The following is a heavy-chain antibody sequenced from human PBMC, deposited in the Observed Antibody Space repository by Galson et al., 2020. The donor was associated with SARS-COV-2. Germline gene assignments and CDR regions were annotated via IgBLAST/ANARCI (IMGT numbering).Heavy chain of an antibody. CDR3: ASRYGRGYPGPCD. J-gene: IGHJ4*02. V-gene: IGHV3-7*01. CDR2: IKQDGSEK. Sequence: GGSLRLSCAAPGFTLDSYWMTWVRQAPGKGLEWVANIKQDGSEKYYVDSVKGRFTISRDNAKNSLYLQMNSLRAEDTAMYYCASRYGRGYPGPCDWGQGTLVTVSS. D-gene: IGHD5-12*01. CDR1: GFTLDSYW.